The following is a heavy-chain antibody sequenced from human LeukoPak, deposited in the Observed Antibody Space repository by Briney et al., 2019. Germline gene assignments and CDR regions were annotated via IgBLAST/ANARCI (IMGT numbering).Heavy chain of an antibody. CDR2: IYSGGST. Sequence: GGSLGLSCVASGFTLSSNYMSWVRQPPGKGLEWVSAIYSGGSTYYADSVKGRFTISRDNSKNTLYLQMNSLRAEDMSVYYFARDDYGDYWGEGTRVTVSS. CDR1: GFTLSSNY. CDR3: ARDDYGDY. V-gene: IGHV3-66*02. J-gene: IGHJ4*02.